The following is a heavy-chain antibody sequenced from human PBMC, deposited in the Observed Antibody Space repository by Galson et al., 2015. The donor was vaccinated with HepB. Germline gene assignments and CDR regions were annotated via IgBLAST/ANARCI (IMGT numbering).Heavy chain of an antibody. CDR1: GGFFSGYY. Sequence: ETLSLTCAVYGGFFSGYYWTWIRQPPGKGLEWIGEINKSGGTNYNPSLKSRFTITVDTSKKQFSLRQTAVTAADTSLYYCARPPYTNGWLYWYFDLWGRSTLVTVSS. D-gene: IGHD6-19*01. CDR2: INKSGGT. CDR3: ARPPYTNGWLYWYFDL. V-gene: IGHV4-34*01. J-gene: IGHJ2*01.